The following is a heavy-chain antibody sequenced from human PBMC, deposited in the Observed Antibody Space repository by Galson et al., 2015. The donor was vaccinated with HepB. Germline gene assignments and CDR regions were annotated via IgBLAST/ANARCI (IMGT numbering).Heavy chain of an antibody. CDR2: IRSKANSYAT. CDR1: GFTFSGSA. Sequence: SLRLSCAASGFTFSGSAMHWVRQASGKGLEWVGRIRSKANSYATAYAASVKGRFTISRDDSKNTAYLQMNSLKTEDTAVYYCTRHGVIAASKTAFDIWGQGTMVTVSS. V-gene: IGHV3-73*01. D-gene: IGHD2/OR15-2a*01. J-gene: IGHJ3*02. CDR3: TRHGVIAASKTAFDI.